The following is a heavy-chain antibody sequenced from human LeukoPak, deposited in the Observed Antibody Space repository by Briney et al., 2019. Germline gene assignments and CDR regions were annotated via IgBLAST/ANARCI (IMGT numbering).Heavy chain of an antibody. V-gene: IGHV3-48*03. J-gene: IGHJ6*03. CDR3: ARLPGASTSYYDFWSGYYESYYYYYMDV. Sequence: GGSLRLSCEASGFTFSSYEMNWVRQAPGKGLEWVSYISSFSSTIYYADSVMGRFTISRDNAKNSLYLQMNSLRAEDTAVYYCARLPGASTSYYDFWSGYYESYYYYYMDVWGKGTTVTVSS. D-gene: IGHD3-3*01. CDR1: GFTFSSYE. CDR2: ISSFSSTI.